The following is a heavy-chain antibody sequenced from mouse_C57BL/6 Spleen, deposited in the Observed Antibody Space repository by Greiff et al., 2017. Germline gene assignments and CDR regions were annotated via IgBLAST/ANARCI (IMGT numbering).Heavy chain of an antibody. V-gene: IGHV5-6*01. J-gene: IGHJ2*01. CDR1: GFTFSSYG. CDR3: ARLYDVNYFDY. D-gene: IGHD2-12*01. CDR2: ISSGSSYT. Sequence: EVQVVESGGDLVKPGGSLKLSCAASGFTFSSYGMSWVRQTQDKRLEWVATISSGSSYTYYPDSVKGRFTISRDNAKNTLYLQMCSLKSEDTAMYYGARLYDVNYFDYWGQGTTLTVSS.